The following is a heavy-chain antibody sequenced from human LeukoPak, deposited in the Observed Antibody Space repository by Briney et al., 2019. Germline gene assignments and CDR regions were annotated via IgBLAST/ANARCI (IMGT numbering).Heavy chain of an antibody. CDR3: AAFDNYYDSRGYEG. V-gene: IGHV1-58*02. CDR2: IVVGSGNT. D-gene: IGHD3-22*01. CDR1: GFTFTSSA. Sequence: SVKVSCKASGFTFTSSAMQWVRQARGQRLEWIGWIVVGSGNTNYAQKFQERVTITRDMSTSTAYMELSSLRSEDTAVYYCAAFDNYYDSRGYEGWGQGTLVTVSS. J-gene: IGHJ4*02.